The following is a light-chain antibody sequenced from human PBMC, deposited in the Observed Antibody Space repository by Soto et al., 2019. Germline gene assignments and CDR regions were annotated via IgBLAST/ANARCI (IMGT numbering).Light chain of an antibody. Sequence: DIQMTQSPSSLSASVGDRVTITCRASQSISRYLNWYQQKPGKAPKLLIYTASALQSGVPSRFSGSGSGTDFTLTISSLQLEDFATYYCQQSDTCLPALTFGGGTKVDIK. J-gene: IGKJ4*01. CDR3: QQSDTCLPALT. CDR2: TAS. CDR1: QSISRY. V-gene: IGKV1-39*01.